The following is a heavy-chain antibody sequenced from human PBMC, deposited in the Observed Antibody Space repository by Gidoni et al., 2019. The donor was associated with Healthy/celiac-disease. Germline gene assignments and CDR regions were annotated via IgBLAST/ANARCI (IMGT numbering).Heavy chain of an antibody. CDR1: GYNLTELC. D-gene: IGHD6-13*01. V-gene: IGHV1-24*01. Sequence: QFPLVHSGAEVKKPGASVKVSCKVDGYNLTELCMHWVRQAPGKGLEWMGGFDPEDGETIYAQKFQGRGTMTEDTSTDTAYMELSSLRSEDTAVYYCATASYSSSWPTIPYYGSKEVWSQGTTVTVSS. J-gene: IGHJ6*02. CDR3: ATASYSSSWPTIPYYGSKEV. CDR2: FDPEDGET.